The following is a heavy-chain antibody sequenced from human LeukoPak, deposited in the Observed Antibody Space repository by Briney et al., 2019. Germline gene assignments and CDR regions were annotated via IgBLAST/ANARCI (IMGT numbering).Heavy chain of an antibody. V-gene: IGHV3-30-3*01. J-gene: IGHJ4*02. CDR3: ARDPRPAADFLFDY. D-gene: IGHD6-13*01. CDR2: ISYDGSNK. CDR1: GFTFSSYA. Sequence: PGGSLRLSCVASGFTFSSYAMHWVRQAPGKGLEWVAVISYDGSNKYYADSVKGRFTISRDNSKNTLYLQMNSLRAEDTAVYYCARDPRPAADFLFDYWGQGTLVTVSS.